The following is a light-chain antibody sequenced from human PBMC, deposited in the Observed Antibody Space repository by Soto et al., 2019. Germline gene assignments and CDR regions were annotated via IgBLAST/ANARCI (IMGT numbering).Light chain of an antibody. CDR1: SSNIGAGYD. Sequence: QSVLTQPPSVSGAPGQRVTISCTGSSSNIGAGYDVHWYQQLPGTAPKLLIYGNSNRPSGVPDRFSDSKSGTSASLAITGLQAEDEADYYCQSYDSSLSGSVLGGGTKLTVL. CDR2: GNS. J-gene: IGLJ3*02. V-gene: IGLV1-40*01. CDR3: QSYDSSLSGSV.